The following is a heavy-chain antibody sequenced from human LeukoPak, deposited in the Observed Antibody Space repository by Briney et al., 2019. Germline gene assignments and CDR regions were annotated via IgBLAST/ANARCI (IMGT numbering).Heavy chain of an antibody. J-gene: IGHJ4*02. CDR1: GGSISSYY. V-gene: IGHV4-59*12. Sequence: SETLSLTCTVSGGSISSYYWSWIRQPPGKGLEWIGYIYYSGSTYYNPSLKSRVTISVDMSKNQFSLKLSSVTAADTAVYYCARDGRFPPEVLPRYFDYWGQGTLVTVSS. D-gene: IGHD1-26*01. CDR3: ARDGRFPPEVLPRYFDY. CDR2: IYYSGST.